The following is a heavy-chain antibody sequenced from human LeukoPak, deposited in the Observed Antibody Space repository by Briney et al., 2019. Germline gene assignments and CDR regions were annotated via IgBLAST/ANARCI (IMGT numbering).Heavy chain of an antibody. CDR3: ARDEAEADYYDSSGYYSRY. D-gene: IGHD3-22*01. CDR2: ISYDGSNK. V-gene: IGHV3-30-3*01. Sequence: SCKASGYTFTSYAMHWVRQAPGKGLEWVAVISYDGSNKYYADSVKGRFTISRDNAKNSLYLQMNSLRAEDTAVYYCARDEAEADYYDSSGYYSRYWGQGTLVTVSS. CDR1: GYTFTSYA. J-gene: IGHJ4*02.